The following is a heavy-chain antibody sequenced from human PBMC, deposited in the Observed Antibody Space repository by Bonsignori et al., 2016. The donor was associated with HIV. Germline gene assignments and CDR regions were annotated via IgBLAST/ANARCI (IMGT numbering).Heavy chain of an antibody. CDR2: IKQDGSDK. V-gene: IGHV3-7*03. CDR3: VKNGGWLTRD. D-gene: IGHD5-24*01. Sequence: GESLKISCAASGFTFSNDWMSWVRQAPGRGLEWVGNIKQDGSDKNYVDSVKGRFTISRDNAKNSLYLQMNSLRVEDTAVYYCVKNGGWLTRDWGQGTLVTVSS. CDR1: GFTFSNDW. J-gene: IGHJ4*02.